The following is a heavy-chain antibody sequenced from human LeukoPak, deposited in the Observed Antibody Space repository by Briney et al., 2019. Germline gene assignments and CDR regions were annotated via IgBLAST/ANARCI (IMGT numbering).Heavy chain of an antibody. V-gene: IGHV4-4*07. CDR2: IYTSGST. CDR1: GGSISSYY. Sequence: TTSETLSLTCTVSGGSISSYYWSWIRQPAGKGLEWIGRIYTSGSTNYNPSLKSRVTMSVDTSKNQFSLKLSSVTAADTAVHYCAREGRDYYDSSGYYWFDPWGQGTLVTVSS. CDR3: AREGRDYYDSSGYYWFDP. J-gene: IGHJ5*02. D-gene: IGHD3-22*01.